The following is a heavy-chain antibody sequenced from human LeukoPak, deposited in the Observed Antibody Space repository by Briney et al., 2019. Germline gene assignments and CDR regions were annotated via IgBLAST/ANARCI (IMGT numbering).Heavy chain of an antibody. J-gene: IGHJ4*02. CDR1: GFTLSSYW. CDR2: IKQDGREK. Sequence: HPGGSLRLSFAASGFTLSSYWVSSGRQAPGKGLEWVANIKQDGREKYYVESVKGRFTISRDNAKNSVYMQMTSLRVEDTAVYYCARPYPYSYGCNLEYWGQGTLVTVSS. CDR3: ARPYPYSYGCNLEY. D-gene: IGHD3-10*01. V-gene: IGHV3-7*03.